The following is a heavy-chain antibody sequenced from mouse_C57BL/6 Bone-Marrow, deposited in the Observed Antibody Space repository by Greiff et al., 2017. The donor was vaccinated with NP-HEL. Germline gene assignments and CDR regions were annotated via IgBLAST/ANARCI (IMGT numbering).Heavy chain of an antibody. CDR1: GFSFNTYA. CDR2: IRSKSNNYAT. CDR3: VSLYDYDA. J-gene: IGHJ3*01. D-gene: IGHD2-4*01. V-gene: IGHV10-1*01. Sequence: EVKLMESGGGLVQPKGSLKLSCVASGFSFNTYAMNWVRQAPGKGLEWVARIRSKSNNYATYYADSVKDRFTISRDDSESMLYLQMNNLKTEDTAMYYCVSLYDYDAWGQGTLVTVSA.